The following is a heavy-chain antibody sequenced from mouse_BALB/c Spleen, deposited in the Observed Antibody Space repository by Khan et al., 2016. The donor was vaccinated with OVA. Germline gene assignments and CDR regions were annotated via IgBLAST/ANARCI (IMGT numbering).Heavy chain of an antibody. V-gene: IGHV1-69*02. Sequence: QVQLQQPGTELVRPGASVKLSCKASGYTFTNYWINWVKQRPGQGLEWIGNIYPSDSYTNYNQKFKDKATLTVDKSSSTASMQLNSPTSEDSAVYYCTREGVGGSSFAYWGQGTLVTVSA. CDR2: IYPSDSYT. J-gene: IGHJ3*01. CDR3: TREGVGGSSFAY. D-gene: IGHD1-1*02. CDR1: GYTFTNYW.